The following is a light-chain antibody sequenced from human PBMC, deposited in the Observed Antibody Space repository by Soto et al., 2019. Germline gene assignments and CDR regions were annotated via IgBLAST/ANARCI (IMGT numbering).Light chain of an antibody. CDR3: QQSHSLPWT. CDR2: AAS. Sequence: DIQMTQSPSSLSASVGDRVTITCRASQSVSSYLNWYQQKPGKAPKLLIYAASSLQSGVPPRFSGSVSGTDSTLTISSLQPEEFATYYCQQSHSLPWTFGQGIKVEIK. CDR1: QSVSSY. J-gene: IGKJ1*01. V-gene: IGKV1-39*01.